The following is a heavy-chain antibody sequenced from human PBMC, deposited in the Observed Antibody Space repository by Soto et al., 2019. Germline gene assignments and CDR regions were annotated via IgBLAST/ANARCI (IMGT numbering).Heavy chain of an antibody. CDR1: GGSISSSSYY. Sequence: PSETLSLTCTVSGGSISSSSYYWGWIRQPPGKGLEWIGSIYYSGSTYYNPSLKSRVTLSVDTSKNQFSLKLSCVAAEGTSVYYSARLRYSSGWHGGYYYYGMDVWGQGTTVTGSS. J-gene: IGHJ6*02. CDR3: ARLRYSSGWHGGYYYYGMDV. V-gene: IGHV4-39*01. D-gene: IGHD6-19*01. CDR2: IYYSGST.